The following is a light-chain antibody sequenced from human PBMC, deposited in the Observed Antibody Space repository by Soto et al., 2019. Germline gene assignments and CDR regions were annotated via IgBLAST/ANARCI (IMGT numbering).Light chain of an antibody. V-gene: IGKV2-30*01. Sequence: DVVMTQSPLSLPFTLGQPASISCRSSQGLVYSDGNTYLNWFHQRPGQSPRRLIYHVSDRFSGVPDRFTGSGEETHFTLRIRRVEPEDVGTYYCMQSTQFPLTFGGGTKVDIK. J-gene: IGKJ4*01. CDR1: QGLVYSDGNTY. CDR2: HVS. CDR3: MQSTQFPLT.